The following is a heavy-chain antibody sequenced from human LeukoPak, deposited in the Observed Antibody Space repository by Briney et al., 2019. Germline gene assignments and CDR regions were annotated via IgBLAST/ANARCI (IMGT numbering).Heavy chain of an antibody. V-gene: IGHV4-59*01. J-gene: IGHJ4*02. D-gene: IGHD1-1*01. CDR3: ARGLSPTGAGTPRYFDY. Sequence: SETLSLTCTVSGGSISGYYWSWIRQPPGKGLEWIGYIYYSGSTNYNPSLKSRVTISLDTSKNQFSLKLSSVTAAGTAVYYCARGLSPTGAGTPRYFDYWGQGTLVTVSS. CDR1: GGSISGYY. CDR2: IYYSGST.